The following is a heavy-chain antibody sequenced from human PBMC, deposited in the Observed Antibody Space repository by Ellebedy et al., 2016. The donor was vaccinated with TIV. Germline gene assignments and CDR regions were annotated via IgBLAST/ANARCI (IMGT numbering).Heavy chain of an antibody. CDR3: ARHLGSGGDFDY. CDR2: IDPSDSYT. CDR1: GSSFTNYW. V-gene: IGHV5-10-1*01. Sequence: PGGSLRLSCKGSGSSFTNYWIGWVRQMPGKGLEWLGKIDPSDSYTRYSPSFQGHITMSTDKSISVAYLQWSSLQASDTALYYCARHLGSGGDFDYWGQGTLLTVSS. J-gene: IGHJ4*02. D-gene: IGHD3-10*01.